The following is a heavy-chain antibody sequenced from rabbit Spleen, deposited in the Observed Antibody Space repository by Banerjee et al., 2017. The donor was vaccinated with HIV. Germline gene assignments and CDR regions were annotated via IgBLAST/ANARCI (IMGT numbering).Heavy chain of an antibody. D-gene: IGHD2-1*01. V-gene: IGHV1S47*01. CDR2: IEPIFGNT. Sequence: EQLEESGGGLVKPEGSLTLTCKASGFDFSNYGVSWVRQAPGKGLEWIGYIEPIFGNTYCANGVNGRFTISSHNAPNTLYLELSSLTAADTATYFCVRDQAGDGDYGPYYLNLWGQGTLVTVS. CDR3: VRDQAGDGDYGPYYLNL. CDR1: GFDFSNYG. J-gene: IGHJ4*01.